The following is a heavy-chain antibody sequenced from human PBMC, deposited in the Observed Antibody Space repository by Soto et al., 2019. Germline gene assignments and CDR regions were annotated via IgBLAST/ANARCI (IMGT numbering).Heavy chain of an antibody. CDR3: ASDGDYVLDAFDI. Sequence: QVQLVESGGGVVQPGRSLRLSCAASGFTFSSYGMHWVRQAPGKGLEWVAVIWYDGSNKYYADSVKGRFTISRDNSKNTLYLQMNSLRAEYTAVYYCASDGDYVLDAFDIWGQGTMVTVSS. CDR2: IWYDGSNK. D-gene: IGHD4-17*01. J-gene: IGHJ3*02. CDR1: GFTFSSYG. V-gene: IGHV3-33*01.